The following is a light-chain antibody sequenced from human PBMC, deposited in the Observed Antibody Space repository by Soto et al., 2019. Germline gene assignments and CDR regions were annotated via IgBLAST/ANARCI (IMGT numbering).Light chain of an antibody. Sequence: EIVLTQSPATLSLCAGERATLSCSASQSLINFVAWYQHKRGQPRRILIYDASKRDTGIPTRFSGSGSGTDCTLTISRLQPEDFSVYYCQQRSNWPDAFGQGTRLEI. CDR2: DAS. CDR3: QQRSNWPDA. CDR1: QSLINF. J-gene: IGKJ5*01. V-gene: IGKV3-11*01.